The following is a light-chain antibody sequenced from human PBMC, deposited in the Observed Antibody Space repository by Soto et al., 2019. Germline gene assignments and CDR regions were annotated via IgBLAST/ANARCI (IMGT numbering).Light chain of an antibody. Sequence: EIVLTQSPGTLSLSPGERATLSCRASQSVSSNYLAWYQQQPGQAPRLLIYGASSRATGIPDRFSGSGSGREFSLTISGLEPQDVVVYYYQHKDMSPPLTFGPGTKVDIK. V-gene: IGKV3-20*01. CDR1: QSVSSNY. CDR3: QHKDMSPPLT. CDR2: GAS. J-gene: IGKJ3*01.